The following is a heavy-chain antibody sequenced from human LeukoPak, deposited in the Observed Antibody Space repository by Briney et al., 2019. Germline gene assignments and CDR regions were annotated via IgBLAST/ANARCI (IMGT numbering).Heavy chain of an antibody. J-gene: IGHJ5*02. CDR1: GIMFSSYS. D-gene: IGHD5-18*01. CDR2: ISSSGSTI. CDR3: ARGSSWIQLWLEGNWFDP. Sequence: GGSLRLSCAVSGIMFSSYSMNWVRQAPGKGLEWVSYISSSGSTIYYADSVKGRFTISRDNAKNSLYLQMNSLRAEDTAVYYCARGSSWIQLWLEGNWFDPWGQGTLVTVSS. V-gene: IGHV3-48*01.